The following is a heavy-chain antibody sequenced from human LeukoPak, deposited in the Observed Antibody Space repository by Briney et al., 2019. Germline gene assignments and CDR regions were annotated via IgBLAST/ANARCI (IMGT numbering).Heavy chain of an antibody. V-gene: IGHV4-38-2*02. CDR2: IYHSGST. CDR3: ARTRIAADPTLFNY. D-gene: IGHD6-13*01. Sequence: SETLSLTCTVSGYSISSGYYWGWIRQPPGKGLEWIGSIYHSGSTYYNPSLKSRVTISVDTSKNQFSLKLSSVTAADTAVYYCARTRIAADPTLFNYWGQGTLVTISS. J-gene: IGHJ4*02. CDR1: GYSISSGYY.